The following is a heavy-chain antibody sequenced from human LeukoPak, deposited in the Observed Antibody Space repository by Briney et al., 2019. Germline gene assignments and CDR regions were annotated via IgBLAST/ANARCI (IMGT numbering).Heavy chain of an antibody. Sequence: GGSLRLSCVVSGFTFSNYAMSWVRQAPGKGLEWVSVIRSGGSTVYADSVKGRFTISRDNSKNTLYLQLNSLRAEDTAVYYCAREGSGRTAYNDGLDVWGQGTMVTVSS. CDR1: GFTFSNYA. CDR2: IRSGGST. CDR3: AREGSGRTAYNDGLDV. J-gene: IGHJ3*01. D-gene: IGHD3-10*01. V-gene: IGHV3-23*01.